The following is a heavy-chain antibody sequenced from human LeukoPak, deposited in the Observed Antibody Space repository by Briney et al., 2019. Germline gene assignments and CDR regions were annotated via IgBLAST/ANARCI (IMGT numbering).Heavy chain of an antibody. D-gene: IGHD7-27*01. Sequence: SDPLTLTCTVSGGPVTTSYDLGSIRPPPGKGLDLIGSIYHSGDAYYNPSLNSRATISVDTSKNQFALKLSSVTTPDTAVYYCARSGVTLGWGNFHNWRQRTLGSV. CDR2: IYHSGDA. CDR3: ARSGVTLGWGNFHN. CDR1: GGPVTTSYD. V-gene: IGHV4-39*01. J-gene: IGHJ4*02.